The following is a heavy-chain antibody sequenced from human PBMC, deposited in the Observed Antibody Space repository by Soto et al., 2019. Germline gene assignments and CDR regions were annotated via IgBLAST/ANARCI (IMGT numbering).Heavy chain of an antibody. J-gene: IGHJ4*02. CDR2: INAGNGNT. Sequence: QVQLVQSGAEVKKPGASVQVSCKASGYTFTNYAMHWVRQAPGQRLEWMGWINAGNGNTKYSQKFQGRVTTTRDTSASTAYMDLSSLRSEDTAVYYCARGPGGPDGPGDYWGQGTLVTVSS. CDR3: ARGPGGPDGPGDY. D-gene: IGHD2-15*01. CDR1: GYTFTNYA. V-gene: IGHV1-3*01.